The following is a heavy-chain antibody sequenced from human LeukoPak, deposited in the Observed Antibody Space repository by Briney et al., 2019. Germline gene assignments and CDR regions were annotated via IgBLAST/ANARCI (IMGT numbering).Heavy chain of an antibody. CDR1: GFTFSSYA. D-gene: IGHD6-19*01. Sequence: GSLRLSCAAAGFTFSSYAMTWVRQAPGKGLEWVSAIDGSGDDTSYADSVKGRFTISRDNSKNTLFLQMNTLRADDTAVYYCARAHSSGWPHMFDPWGQGTLVTVPS. CDR2: IDGSGDDT. V-gene: IGHV3-23*01. CDR3: ARAHSSGWPHMFDP. J-gene: IGHJ5*02.